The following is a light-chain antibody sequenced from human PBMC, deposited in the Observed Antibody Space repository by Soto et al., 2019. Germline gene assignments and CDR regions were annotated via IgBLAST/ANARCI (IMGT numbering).Light chain of an antibody. Sequence: QSVLTQPRAVSGSPGQSVTISCTGTSSNVGDYNYVSWYQQHPGKAPKVMIYDVTKRPAGVPDRFSGSKSGNSASLTISGLQAEDEADYYCCSYAGNSIYVLGTGTQVTVL. CDR1: SSNVGDYNY. CDR2: DVT. V-gene: IGLV2-11*01. CDR3: CSYAGNSIYV. J-gene: IGLJ1*01.